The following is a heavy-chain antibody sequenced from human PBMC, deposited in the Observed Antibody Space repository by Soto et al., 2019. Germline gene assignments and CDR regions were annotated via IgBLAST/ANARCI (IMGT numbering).Heavy chain of an antibody. D-gene: IGHD1-26*01. CDR3: ARDGGRHSGGIDY. J-gene: IGHJ4*02. V-gene: IGHV1-69*01. CDR2: IIPIFGTA. Sequence: QVQLVQSGAEVKKPGSSVKVSCTASGGTFSSYSINWVRQATGQGLEWMGEIIPIFGTANYAQKVQGRVTITADESTSTAYMELSSLRSEDTAVYYCARDGGRHSGGIDYWGQGTLVTVSS. CDR1: GGTFSSYS.